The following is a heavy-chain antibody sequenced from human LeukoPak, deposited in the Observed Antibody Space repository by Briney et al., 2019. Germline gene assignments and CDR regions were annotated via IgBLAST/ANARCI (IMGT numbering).Heavy chain of an antibody. J-gene: IGHJ4*02. CDR3: AKRPGYDSSGYRDY. Sequence: PGGSLRLSCAASGFTFTSYAMSWVRQAPGKGLEWVSAISGSGGSTYYADSVKGRFTISRDNSKNTLYLQMNSPRAEDTAVYYCAKRPGYDSSGYRDYWGQGALVTVSS. CDR1: GFTFTSYA. D-gene: IGHD3-22*01. V-gene: IGHV3-23*01. CDR2: ISGSGGST.